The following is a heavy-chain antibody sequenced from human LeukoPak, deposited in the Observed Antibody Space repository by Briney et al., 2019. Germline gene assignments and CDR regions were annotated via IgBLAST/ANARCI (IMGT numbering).Heavy chain of an antibody. CDR1: GGSISINNYY. V-gene: IGHV4-39*01. D-gene: IGHD2-15*01. Sequence: SETLSLTCTVSGGSISINNYYWGWIRQPPGKGLEWIASIYYSGRTYYNPSLKSRVTISVDTPRDQFSLKVSSVTAADTAVYYCARVTAVVAANPYFDFWGQGILVTVTS. CDR3: ARVTAVVAANPYFDF. CDR2: IYYSGRT. J-gene: IGHJ4*02.